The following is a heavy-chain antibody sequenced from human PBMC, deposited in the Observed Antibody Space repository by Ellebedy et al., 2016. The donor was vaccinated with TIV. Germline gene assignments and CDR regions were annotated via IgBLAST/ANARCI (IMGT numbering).Heavy chain of an antibody. CDR3: ARLRHWLGHFDY. CDR2: IFHSGTS. V-gene: IGHV4-4*02. Sequence: MPSETLSLTCAVSGGAISGVNWWTWVRQPPGKGLEWIGEIFHSGTSNYNPSLKSRVTISVDTSTNQFSLKLSSVTAADTAVYYCARLRHWLGHFDYWGQGILVTVSS. D-gene: IGHD6-19*01. CDR1: GGAISGVNW. J-gene: IGHJ4*02.